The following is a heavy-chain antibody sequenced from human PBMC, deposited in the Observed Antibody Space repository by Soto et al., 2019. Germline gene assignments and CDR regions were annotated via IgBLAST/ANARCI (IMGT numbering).Heavy chain of an antibody. J-gene: IGHJ6*02. CDR1: GYSFSFYW. V-gene: IGHV5-51*01. CDR2: MYPDDSDI. D-gene: IGHD6-6*01. CDR3: VRRAEGRPGDGYYYVALDV. Sequence: PGESLKISCKASGYSFSFYWIGWVRQMPGKGLEWMAIMYPDDSDIRYSPSFEAHVTISADKSTSTAFLQWSTLKASDTAMYYCVRRAEGRPGDGYYYVALDVWGQGTTVTVSS.